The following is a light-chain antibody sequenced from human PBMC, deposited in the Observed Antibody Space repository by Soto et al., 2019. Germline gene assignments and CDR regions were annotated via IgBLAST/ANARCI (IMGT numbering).Light chain of an antibody. J-gene: IGLJ1*01. Sequence: QSPLTQPPSASGSPGQSITISCTGTSSDVGGYNYVSWYQQHPGKAPKLMIYEVSNRPSGVYNRFSGSKSGNTASLTISGLHAEDEADYYCSSYTSSSTYVFGTGTKVTVL. CDR2: EVS. V-gene: IGLV2-14*01. CDR1: SSDVGGYNY. CDR3: SSYTSSSTYV.